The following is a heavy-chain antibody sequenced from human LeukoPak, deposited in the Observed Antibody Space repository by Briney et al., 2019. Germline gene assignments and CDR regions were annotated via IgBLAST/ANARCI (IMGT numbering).Heavy chain of an antibody. Sequence: PGGSLRLSCAASGFTFRSYGMHWLRQAPGKGVEWVTFIRHDGSNKYYTDSVKGRFTISRDNSKNTLYLQMNSLRTEDTAVYYCAKDSYYYYIDVWGKGTTVTVSS. J-gene: IGHJ6*03. V-gene: IGHV3-30*02. CDR3: AKDSYYYYIDV. CDR2: IRHDGSNK. CDR1: GFTFRSYG.